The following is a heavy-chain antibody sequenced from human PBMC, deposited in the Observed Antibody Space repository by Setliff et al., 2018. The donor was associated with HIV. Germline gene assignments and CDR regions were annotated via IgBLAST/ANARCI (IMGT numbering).Heavy chain of an antibody. V-gene: IGHV5-51*01. D-gene: IGHD6-25*01. Sequence: GESLKISCHLSGYSFVDFWIGWVRQMPGKGLEWVGFIYPGDSDSRYSPSFRGQVTISADKSTTTAYLDWASLKASDTAMYYCVRYIGAAAGYIDHWGQGTLVTLSS. CDR3: VRYIGAAAGYIDH. CDR1: GYSFVDFW. CDR2: IYPGDSDS. J-gene: IGHJ4*02.